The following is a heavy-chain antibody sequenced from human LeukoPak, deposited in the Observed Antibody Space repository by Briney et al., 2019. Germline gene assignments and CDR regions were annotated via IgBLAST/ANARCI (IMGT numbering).Heavy chain of an antibody. CDR1: GFTFSSYW. CDR3: ARDLSSGRIVGANDY. J-gene: IGHJ4*02. CDR2: FNSDGSNT. V-gene: IGHV3-74*01. D-gene: IGHD1-26*01. Sequence: GGSLRLSCAASGFTFSSYWMHWVRQAPGKGLMWVSRFNSDGSNTRYADSVKGRFTISRDNAKNSLYLQMNSLRAEDTAVYYCARDLSSGRIVGANDYWGQGTLVTVSS.